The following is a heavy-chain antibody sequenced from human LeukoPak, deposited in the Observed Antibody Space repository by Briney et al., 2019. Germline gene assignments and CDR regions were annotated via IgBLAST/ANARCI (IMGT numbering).Heavy chain of an antibody. Sequence: SETLSLTCTVSGGSISSYYWNWIRRPPGKGLEWIGYIFYSGSTNYNPSLKSRVTISVDTSKNQFPVKLSSVTAADTAVYYCARAPSLKDRFDPWGQGTLVTVSS. CDR1: GGSISSYY. V-gene: IGHV4-59*01. J-gene: IGHJ5*02. CDR3: ARAPSLKDRFDP. CDR2: IFYSGST.